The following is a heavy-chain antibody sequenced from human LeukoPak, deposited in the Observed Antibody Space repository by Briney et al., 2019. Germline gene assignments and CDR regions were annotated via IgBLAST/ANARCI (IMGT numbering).Heavy chain of an antibody. CDR3: ARSAPSVTSYYFDC. J-gene: IGHJ4*02. CDR2: FYTIGST. Sequence: SETLSLTCTVSGDSISRYYWSWIRQPAGKGLEWIGRFYTIGSTNYNPSLKSRVTMSLDTSKNQFSLTLNSVTAADTAVYYCARSAPSVTSYYFDCWGQGTLVTVSS. D-gene: IGHD4-17*01. V-gene: IGHV4-4*07. CDR1: GDSISRYY.